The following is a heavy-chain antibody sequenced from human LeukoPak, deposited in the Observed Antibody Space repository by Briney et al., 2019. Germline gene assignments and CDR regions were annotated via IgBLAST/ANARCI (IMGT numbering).Heavy chain of an antibody. CDR2: IYHSGST. V-gene: IGHV4-4*02. Sequence: PSGTLSLTCAVSGGSISSSNWWSWVRQPPGKGLEWIGEIYHSGSTNYNPSLKSRVTISVDKSKNQFSLKLSSVTAADTAVYYCARRCSGGSCYSVGRGDPTDYWGRGTLVTVSS. CDR3: ARRCSGGSCYSVGRGDPTDY. J-gene: IGHJ4*02. D-gene: IGHD2-15*01. CDR1: GGSISSSNW.